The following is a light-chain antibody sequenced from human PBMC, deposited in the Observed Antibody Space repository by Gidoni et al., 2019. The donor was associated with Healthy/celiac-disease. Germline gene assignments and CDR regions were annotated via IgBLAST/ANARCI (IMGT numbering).Light chain of an antibody. V-gene: IGKV1-39*01. CDR1: QSISSY. CDR3: QQSYSTPMYT. Sequence: DRVIITCRASQSISSYLNWYQQKPGKAPKLLIYAASSLQSGVPSRFSGSGSGTDFTLTISSLQPEDFATYYCQQSYSTPMYTFGQGTKLEIK. CDR2: AAS. J-gene: IGKJ2*01.